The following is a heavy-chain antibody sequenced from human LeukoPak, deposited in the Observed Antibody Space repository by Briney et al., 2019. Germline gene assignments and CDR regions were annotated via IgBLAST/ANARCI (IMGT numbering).Heavy chain of an antibody. Sequence: GGSLRLSCAASGFTFSRYAMSWVRQAPGKGLEWDSAISGSGGSTYYADSVKGRFTISRDNSKNTLYLQMNSLRAEDTAVYYCAKQKGYCSSTSCYWNWLDPWGQGTLVTVSS. CDR3: AKQKGYCSSTSCYWNWLDP. J-gene: IGHJ5*02. D-gene: IGHD2-2*01. CDR1: GFTFSRYA. V-gene: IGHV3-23*01. CDR2: ISGSGGST.